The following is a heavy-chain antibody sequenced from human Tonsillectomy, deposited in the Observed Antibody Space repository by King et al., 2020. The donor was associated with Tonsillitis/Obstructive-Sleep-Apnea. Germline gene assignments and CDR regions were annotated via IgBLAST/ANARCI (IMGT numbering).Heavy chain of an antibody. CDR1: GFTFSNAW. D-gene: IGHD2/OR15-2a*01. V-gene: IGHV3-15*01. CDR3: TTDEANRVFDY. J-gene: IGHJ4*02. Sequence: VQLVESGGGLVKPGGSLRLSCAASGFTFSNAWMSWVRQAPGKGLEWVGRIKSKTDGGTTDYAAPVKGRFTISRDDSKNTLYLQMNSLKTDDTAVYYCTTDEANRVFDYWGQGTLVTVSS. CDR2: IKSKTDGGTT.